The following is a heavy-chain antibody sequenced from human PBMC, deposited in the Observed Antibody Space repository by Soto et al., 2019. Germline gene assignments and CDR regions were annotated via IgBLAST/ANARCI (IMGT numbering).Heavy chain of an antibody. CDR2: IHSDGSDT. CDR3: VPRKGDPFT. V-gene: IGHV3-74*01. Sequence: PGGSLRLSCAASGFTFSYYWMHWVRQAPGKGLVWVSRIHSDGSDTTYADSVKGRFTISRDNSKNTLSLQMNSLRVEDSAVYYCVPRKGDPFTWGPGTLVTVSS. J-gene: IGHJ4*02. D-gene: IGHD3-16*01. CDR1: GFTFSYYW.